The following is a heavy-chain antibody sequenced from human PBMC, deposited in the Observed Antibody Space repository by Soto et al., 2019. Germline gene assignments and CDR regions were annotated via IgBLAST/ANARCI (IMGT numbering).Heavy chain of an antibody. V-gene: IGHV1-46*01. J-gene: IGHJ6*02. CDR1: GYTFTSYY. D-gene: IGHD3-10*01. CDR2: INPSGGST. Sequence: ASVKVSCKASGYTFTSYYMHWVRQAPGQGLEWMAIINPSGGSTGYAQKFQGRVTMTRDTSTSTVYMELSSLRSEGTAVYFCAREYYYGSGSGGMDVWGQGTTVTVSS. CDR3: AREYYYGSGSGGMDV.